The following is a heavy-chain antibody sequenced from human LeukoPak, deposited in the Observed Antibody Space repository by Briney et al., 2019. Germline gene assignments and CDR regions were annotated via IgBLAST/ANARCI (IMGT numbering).Heavy chain of an antibody. CDR3: ARAMGSGYDYLWWRQVGAFDI. CDR2: IYYSGST. D-gene: IGHD5-12*01. J-gene: IGHJ3*02. Sequence: PSETLSLTCTVSGGSVSSGSYYWSWIRQPPGKGLEWIGYIYYSGSTNYNPSLKSRVTISVDTSKNQFSLKLSSVTAADTAVYYCARAMGSGYDYLWWRQVGAFDIWGQGTMVTVSS. CDR1: GGSVSSGSYY. V-gene: IGHV4-61*01.